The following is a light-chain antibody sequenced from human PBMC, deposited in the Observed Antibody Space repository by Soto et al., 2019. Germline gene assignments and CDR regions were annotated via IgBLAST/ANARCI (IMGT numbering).Light chain of an antibody. CDR3: QQYDNLPFT. Sequence: DIQMTQSPSSLSASVGDRVTITCQASQDITNYLSWYQQKPGKAPELLIYDASNLETGVPSRFSGSGSGTEFTFPISSLQPEDTASYYCQQYDNLPFTFGPGTKVDIK. J-gene: IGKJ3*01. CDR2: DAS. CDR1: QDITNY. V-gene: IGKV1-33*01.